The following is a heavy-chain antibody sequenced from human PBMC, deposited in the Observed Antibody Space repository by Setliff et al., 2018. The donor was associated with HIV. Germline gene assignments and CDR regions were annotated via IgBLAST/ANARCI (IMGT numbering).Heavy chain of an antibody. J-gene: IGHJ3*02. V-gene: IGHV4-59*01. CDR3: ARDRPDLYYDSSGDAFDI. D-gene: IGHD3-22*01. Sequence: SETLSLTCTVSGGSISSYYWSWIRQPPGKGLEWIGYMYYSGSANYNPSLKSRVTMSVDPSKNQSSLKLSSVTAADTAVYYCARDRPDLYYDSSGDAFDIWGQGTMVTVSS. CDR1: GGSISSYY. CDR2: MYYSGSA.